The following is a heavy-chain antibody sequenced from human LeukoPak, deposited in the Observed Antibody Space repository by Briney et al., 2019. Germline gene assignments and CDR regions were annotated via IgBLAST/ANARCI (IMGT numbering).Heavy chain of an antibody. D-gene: IGHD3-22*01. CDR1: GFTFSSYS. CDR3: AGDYYDSSGYCPEFDY. V-gene: IGHV3-21*01. CDR2: ISSSSSYI. J-gene: IGHJ4*02. Sequence: GGSLRLSCAASGFTFSSYSMNWVRQAPGKGLEWVSSISSSSSYIYYADSVKGRFTISRDNAKNSLCLQMNSLRAEDTAVYYCAGDYYDSSGYCPEFDYWGQGTLVTVSS.